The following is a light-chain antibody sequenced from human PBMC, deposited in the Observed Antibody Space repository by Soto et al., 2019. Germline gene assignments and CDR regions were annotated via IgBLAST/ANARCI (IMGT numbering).Light chain of an antibody. V-gene: IGKV3-20*01. J-gene: IGKJ1*01. CDR2: GAS. Sequence: EIVLTQSPGTLSLSPGERATLSSRASQSVSSSYLAWYQQKPGQAPRLLIYGASSRANGIPDRFSGSGSGTDFTLTISRLEPEDFAVYYCQQYGSSHPWTFGQGTKVDIK. CDR3: QQYGSSHPWT. CDR1: QSVSSSY.